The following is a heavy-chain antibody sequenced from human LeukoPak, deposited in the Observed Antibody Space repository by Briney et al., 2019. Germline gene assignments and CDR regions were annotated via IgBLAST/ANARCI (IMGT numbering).Heavy chain of an antibody. D-gene: IGHD4-11*01. V-gene: IGHV4-61*01. CDR3: ARADYSNYVGSNWFDP. Sequence: SETLSLTCTVSGGSVSSGSYYWGWIRQPPGKGLEWIGYIYYSGSTNYNPSLKSRVTISVDTSKNQFSLKLSSVTAADTAVYYCARADYSNYVGSNWFDPWGQGTLVTVSS. J-gene: IGHJ5*02. CDR1: GGSVSSGSYY. CDR2: IYYSGST.